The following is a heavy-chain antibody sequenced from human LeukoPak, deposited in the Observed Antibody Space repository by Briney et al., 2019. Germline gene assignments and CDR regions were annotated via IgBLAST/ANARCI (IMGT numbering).Heavy chain of an antibody. CDR2: IYYSEST. J-gene: IGHJ4*02. D-gene: IGHD3-22*01. CDR3: ARSGNYYDSSGYYYDH. CDR1: GGSITSSSYY. V-gene: IGHV4-39*01. Sequence: SETLSLTCTVSGGSITSSSYYWGWIRQPPGKGLEWIGTIYYSESTYYNPSLKSRVTISVDTSKNQFSLKLSSVTAADTAAYYCARSGNYYDSSGYYYDHWGQGTLVTVSS.